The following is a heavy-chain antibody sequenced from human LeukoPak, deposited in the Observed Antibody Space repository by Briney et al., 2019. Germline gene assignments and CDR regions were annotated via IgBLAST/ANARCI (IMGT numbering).Heavy chain of an antibody. CDR3: AREAEAFDI. CDR2: ISYDGGNE. CDR1: GFTFSRYA. V-gene: IGHV3-30-3*01. J-gene: IGHJ3*02. Sequence: PGGSLRLSCAASGFTFSRYAMHWVRQAPGKGLEWVAVISYDGGNEYYADSVKGRFTISRDNSKNTLYLQMNSLRPEDTAVYYCAREAEAFDIWGQGTMVTVSS.